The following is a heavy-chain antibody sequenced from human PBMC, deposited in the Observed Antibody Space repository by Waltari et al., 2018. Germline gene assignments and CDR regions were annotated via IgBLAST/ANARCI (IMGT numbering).Heavy chain of an antibody. V-gene: IGHV3-7*04. J-gene: IGHJ4*02. CDR1: GFTFSSHW. D-gene: IGHD4-17*01. CDR2: RKGDGSDK. CDR3: ARADYGGTADYDY. Sequence: EVQLVESGGGLVQPGGSLRLSCAASGFTFSSHWMSWVRQAPGKGLEWLAERKGDGSDKYSVDSVKGRLTISRDNTQNSLFVQMNSLRAEDTAVYYCARADYGGTADYDYWGQGTQVTVSS.